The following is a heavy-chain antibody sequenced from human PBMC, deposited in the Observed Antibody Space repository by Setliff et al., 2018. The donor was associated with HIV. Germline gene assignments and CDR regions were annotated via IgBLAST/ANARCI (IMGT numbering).Heavy chain of an antibody. CDR1: GFTFSSYA. V-gene: IGHV3-30*01. CDR2: ISYDGSNK. Sequence: LRLSCAASGFTFSSYAMHWVRQAPGKGLEWVAVISYDGSNKYYADSAKGRFTISRDNSKNTLYLQMNSLRAEDTAVYYCARDLSAMDDYWGQGTLVTVSS. J-gene: IGHJ4*02. CDR3: ARDLSAMDDY. D-gene: IGHD5-18*01.